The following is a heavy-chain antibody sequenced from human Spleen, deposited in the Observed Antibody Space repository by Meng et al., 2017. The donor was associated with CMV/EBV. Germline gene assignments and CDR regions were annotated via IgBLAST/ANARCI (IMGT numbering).Heavy chain of an antibody. D-gene: IGHD6-13*01. Sequence: GGSICCGDYYWRCLRQPPGKGLEWIGYLYSSGSTYFNPSLKSPVTMSVDTSKNQFSLKLSAVTAADTAVYYSARWKAAGFDPWGQGTLVTVSS. J-gene: IGHJ5*02. CDR3: ARWKAAGFDP. CDR1: GGSICCGDYY. V-gene: IGHV4-30-4*01. CDR2: LYSSGST.